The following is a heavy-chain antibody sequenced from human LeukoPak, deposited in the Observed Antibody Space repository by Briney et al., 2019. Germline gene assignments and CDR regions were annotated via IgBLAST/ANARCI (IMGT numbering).Heavy chain of an antibody. CDR2: INHSGST. CDR1: GGSFSGYY. J-gene: IGHJ4*02. V-gene: IGHV4-34*01. CDR3: ATYSRIGSTPDY. D-gene: IGHD2-15*01. Sequence: KPSETLSLTCAVYGGSFSGYYWSWLRQPPGKGREWIGEINHSGSTNYNPSLKSRVTISVDTSKNQFSLKLSSVTAAATAVYYCATYSRIGSTPDYWGQGTLVTVSS.